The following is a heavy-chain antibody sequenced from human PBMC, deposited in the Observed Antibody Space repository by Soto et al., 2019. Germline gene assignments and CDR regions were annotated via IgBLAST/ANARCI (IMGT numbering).Heavy chain of an antibody. D-gene: IGHD1-26*01. CDR1: GFTFSSYA. CDR2: ISYDGSNK. CDR3: ASDRAEWELLPVY. V-gene: IGHV3-30-3*01. J-gene: IGHJ4*02. Sequence: QVQLVESGGGVVQPGRSLRLSCAASGFTFSSYAMHWVRQAPGKGLEWVAVISYDGSNKYYADSVKGRFTISRDNSKNTLYLQMNSLRAEDTAVYYCASDRAEWELLPVYWGQGTLVTVSS.